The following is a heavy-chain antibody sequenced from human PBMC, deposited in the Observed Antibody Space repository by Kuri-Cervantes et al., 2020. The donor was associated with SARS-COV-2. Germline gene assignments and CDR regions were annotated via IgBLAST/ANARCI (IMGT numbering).Heavy chain of an antibody. Sequence: ETLSLSCAASGFTFSGSAMHWVRQASGKGLEWVGRIRSKANSYATAHASSVKGRFTISRDASKNTAYLQMNRLKTEDTAVYYCTGGDDYWGQGTLVTVSS. CDR2: IRSKANSYAT. CDR1: GFTFSGSA. D-gene: IGHD1-26*01. J-gene: IGHJ4*02. V-gene: IGHV3-73*01. CDR3: TGGDDY.